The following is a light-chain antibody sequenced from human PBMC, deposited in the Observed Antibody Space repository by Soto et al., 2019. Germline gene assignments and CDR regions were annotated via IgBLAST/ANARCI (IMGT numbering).Light chain of an antibody. CDR2: DAS. Sequence: EIVLTQSPVTLSLSPGESATLSCRASQSVSSYLAWYQQKPGQAPRLLIYDASNRATGIPARFSGGVSGTDFTLTIDNLEPEDFAIYYCQQRSSWPPITFGQGTRLEIK. CDR3: QQRSSWPPIT. J-gene: IGKJ5*01. V-gene: IGKV3-11*01. CDR1: QSVSSY.